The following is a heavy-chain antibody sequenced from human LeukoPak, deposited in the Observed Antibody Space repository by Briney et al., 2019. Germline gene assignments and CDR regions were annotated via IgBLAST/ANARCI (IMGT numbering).Heavy chain of an antibody. D-gene: IGHD6-13*01. V-gene: IGHV1-18*01. CDR3: ATQSIASALY. J-gene: IGHJ4*02. CDR2: VSGYNGDT. Sequence: ASVKVSCKASGYTFTSYGISWVRQAPGQGLEWMGWVSGYNGDTSYAQKFQDRVAMTTNTPTTTAYMEVRSLRFDDTAVYYCATQSIASALYWGQGTPVTVSS. CDR1: GYTFTSYG.